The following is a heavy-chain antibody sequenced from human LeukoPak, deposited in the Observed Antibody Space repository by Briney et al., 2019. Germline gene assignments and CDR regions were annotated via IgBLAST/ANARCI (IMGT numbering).Heavy chain of an antibody. V-gene: IGHV4-30-2*01. J-gene: IGHJ4*02. CDR3: ARMFSSGETNSNDY. CDR1: GGSISSGGYF. Sequence: SETLSLTCAVSGGSISSGGYFWSWIRQPPGKGLEWIGYIYHSGSTYYNPSLKSRVTISVDRSKNQFSLKLSSVTAADTAVYYCARMFSSGETNSNDYWGQGTLVTVSS. D-gene: IGHD3-10*01. CDR2: IYHSGST.